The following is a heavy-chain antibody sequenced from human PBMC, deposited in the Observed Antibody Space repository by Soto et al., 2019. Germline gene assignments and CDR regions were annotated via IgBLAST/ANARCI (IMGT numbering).Heavy chain of an antibody. CDR3: ARVPPWGNSAGDYYIQHYDS. V-gene: IGHV1-3*01. Sequence: QVQLVQSGAEAKRPGASVTVSCKSSGFTFTSYAIHWLRQAPGQRPQWMGWINGGSGNTKYSQDFQGRVTFTRDTFATTAYLELSSLRSEDTAVYYCARVPPWGNSAGDYYIQHYDSWGQGTPVTVSS. CDR1: GFTFTSYA. D-gene: IGHD3-10*01. CDR2: INGGSGNT. J-gene: IGHJ4*02.